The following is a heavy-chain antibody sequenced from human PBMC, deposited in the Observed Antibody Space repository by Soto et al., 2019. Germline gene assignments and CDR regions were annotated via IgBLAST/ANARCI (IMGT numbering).Heavy chain of an antibody. J-gene: IGHJ6*02. D-gene: IGHD3-3*01. CDR2: IYYSGST. Sequence: QVQLQESGPGLVKPSETLSLTCTVSGGSISSYYWSWIRQPPGKGLEWIGYIYYSGSTNYNPSLKSRVTISVDTSKNQFSLKLSSVTAADTAVYYCARRPRITIFGVAQRLLYGMDVWGQGTTVTVSS. CDR1: GGSISSYY. V-gene: IGHV4-59*12. CDR3: ARRPRITIFGVAQRLLYGMDV.